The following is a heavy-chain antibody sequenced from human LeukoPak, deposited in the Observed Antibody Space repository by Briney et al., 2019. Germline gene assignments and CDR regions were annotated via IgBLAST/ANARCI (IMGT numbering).Heavy chain of an antibody. D-gene: IGHD6-13*01. Sequence: GGSLRLSCAASGFTFDDYAMHWVRQAPGKGLEWVSGISWNSCSIGYADSVKGRFTISRDNAKNSLYLQMNSLRAEDTALYYCAKDISRYSSSWFRVGYYYYYGMDVWGQGTTVTVS. CDR3: AKDISRYSSSWFRVGYYYYYGMDV. J-gene: IGHJ6*02. V-gene: IGHV3-9*01. CDR1: GFTFDDYA. CDR2: ISWNSCSI.